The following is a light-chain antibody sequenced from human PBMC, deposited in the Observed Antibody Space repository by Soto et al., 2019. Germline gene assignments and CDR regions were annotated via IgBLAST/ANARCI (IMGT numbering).Light chain of an antibody. V-gene: IGLV2-14*03. CDR1: SSDVGYYNY. CDR3: GSYTSTSTLV. CDR2: DVR. J-gene: IGLJ1*01. Sequence: QSALTQPASVSGSPGQSITISCTGTSSDVGYYNYVSWYQQHPGKVPKLMIYDVRYRPSGVSDRFSGSKSGNTASLTLSGLQAEDEADYYCGSYTSTSTLVFGTGTKLTVL.